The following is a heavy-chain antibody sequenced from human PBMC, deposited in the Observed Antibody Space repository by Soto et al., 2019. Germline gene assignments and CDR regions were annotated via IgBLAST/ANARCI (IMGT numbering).Heavy chain of an antibody. CDR3: ARVGGDYDFWSGVFDY. D-gene: IGHD3-3*01. V-gene: IGHV1-69*13. CDR2: IIPIFGTA. Sequence: SVKVSCKASGGTFSSYAISWLRQAPGQGLEWMGGIIPIFGTANYAQKFQGRVTITADESTSTAYMELSSLRSEDTAVYYCARVGGDYDFWSGVFDYWGQGTLVTVSS. CDR1: GGTFSSYA. J-gene: IGHJ4*02.